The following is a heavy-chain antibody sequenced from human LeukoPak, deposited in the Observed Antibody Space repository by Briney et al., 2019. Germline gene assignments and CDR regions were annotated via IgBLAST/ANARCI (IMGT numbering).Heavy chain of an antibody. CDR2: INHSGST. J-gene: IGHJ3*02. CDR3: ARHRRETYYYDSSGYYYVGRGAFDI. V-gene: IGHV4-34*01. CDR1: GGSFSGYY. Sequence: PSETLSLTCAVYGGSFSGYYWSWIRQPPGNGLEWIGEINHSGSTNYNPSLKSRVTISVDTSKNQFSLKLSSVTAADTAVYYCARHRRETYYYDSSGYYYVGRGAFDIWGQGTMVTVSS. D-gene: IGHD3-22*01.